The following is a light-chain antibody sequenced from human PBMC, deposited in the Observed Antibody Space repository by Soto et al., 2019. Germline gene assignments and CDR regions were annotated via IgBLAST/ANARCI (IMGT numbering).Light chain of an antibody. CDR2: AAS. Sequence: DIQMTQSPSSLSASVGDRVTITCRAGQDINICLAWYQQKPGKVPKLLISAASTLQSGGPSRFSGSGSGTDFTLTISSLQPEDVATYYCQKYDGAPLTFGGGTKVEIK. CDR3: QKYDGAPLT. CDR1: QDINIC. V-gene: IGKV1-27*01. J-gene: IGKJ4*01.